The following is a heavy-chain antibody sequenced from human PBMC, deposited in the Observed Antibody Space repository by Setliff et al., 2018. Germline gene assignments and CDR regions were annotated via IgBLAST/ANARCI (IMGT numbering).Heavy chain of an antibody. V-gene: IGHV1-3*01. CDR2: INPGNGNT. CDR3: ARDKGYDSSGYYFYYYYYMYV. D-gene: IGHD3-22*01. Sequence: ASVKVSCKASGYTFTDYAMHWVRQAPGQRLEWMGWINPGNGNTKYSQKFQGRVTITRDTSASTAYMELSSLRSEDTAVYYCARDKGYDSSGYYFYYYYYMYVWGKGTTVTVSS. J-gene: IGHJ6*03. CDR1: GYTFTDYA.